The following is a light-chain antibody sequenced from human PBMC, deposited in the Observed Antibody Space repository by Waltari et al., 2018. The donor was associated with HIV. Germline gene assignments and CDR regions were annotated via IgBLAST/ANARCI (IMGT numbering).Light chain of an antibody. J-gene: IGLJ1*01. V-gene: IGLV1-47*01. Sequence: QSVLTQTPSASGTPGQRVTISCAGRNSNVGSNDVYWYQQLSGTTPKLLIYRNTRRPAGVPGRFSASKSGTSAALVISGLRSEDEGDYYCAVWDDNLSGQVCGPGTKVTVL. CDR1: NSNVGSND. CDR2: RNT. CDR3: AVWDDNLSGQV.